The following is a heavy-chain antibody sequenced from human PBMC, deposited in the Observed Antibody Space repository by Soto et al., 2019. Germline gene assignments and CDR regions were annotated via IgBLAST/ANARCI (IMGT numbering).Heavy chain of an antibody. V-gene: IGHV2-70*01. Sequence: XGPTSVNARQTLRLTCTFAGFSLSPSGICVSWIRPPPGKAMELLALIDWDDDKYYSTSLKTRLTISKDTSKNQVVLTMTNMDPVDTATYYCARDYGGNSARSYYGTDVCGKGTTVTVSS. CDR3: ARDYGGNSARSYYGTDV. CDR2: IDWDDDK. D-gene: IGHD4-17*01. CDR1: GFSLSPSGIC. J-gene: IGHJ6*04.